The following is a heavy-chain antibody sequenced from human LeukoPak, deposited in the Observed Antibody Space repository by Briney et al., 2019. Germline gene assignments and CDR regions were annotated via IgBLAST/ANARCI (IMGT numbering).Heavy chain of an antibody. CDR1: GFTFSNYI. Sequence: GGSLRLSCAASGFTFSNYIMNWVRQAPGKGLEWLSYISSSSSPIYYADSVKGRFTISRDNAKNSLYLQMNSLRDEDTGVYYCARDPWGALGYWGLGTLVTVSS. CDR3: ARDPWGALGY. J-gene: IGHJ4*02. V-gene: IGHV3-48*02. D-gene: IGHD1-26*01. CDR2: ISSSSSPI.